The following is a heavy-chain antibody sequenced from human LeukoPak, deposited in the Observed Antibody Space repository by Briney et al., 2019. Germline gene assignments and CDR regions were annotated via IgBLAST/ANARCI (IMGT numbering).Heavy chain of an antibody. V-gene: IGHV3-21*04. CDR3: GKDPNGDYVGAFDFQR. CDR1: GFTFSSYS. D-gene: IGHD4-17*01. CDR2: ISSSSSYI. J-gene: IGHJ1*01. Sequence: PGGSLRLSCAASGFTFSSYSMNWVRQAPGKGLEWVSSISSSSSYIYYADSVKGRFTISRDNAKNSLYLQMNSLRGEDTAVYYCGKDPNGDYVGAFDFQRWGQGTLVTVSS.